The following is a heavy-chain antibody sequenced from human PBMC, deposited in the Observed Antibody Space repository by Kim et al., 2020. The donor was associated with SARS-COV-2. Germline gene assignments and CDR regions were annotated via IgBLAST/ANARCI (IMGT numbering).Heavy chain of an antibody. V-gene: IGHV3-7*01. CDR1: GFTFSDYW. D-gene: IGHD6-19*01. CDR2: IKKDGSEK. J-gene: IGHJ4*02. Sequence: GGSLRLSCAASGFTFSDYWMSWVRQAPGKGLEWVANIKKDGSEKYYVDSVKGRFTISRDNAKNSLYLQLNSLRVEDTAVFYCAMSYNSGWHNEGYWGQGT. CDR3: AMSYNSGWHNEGY.